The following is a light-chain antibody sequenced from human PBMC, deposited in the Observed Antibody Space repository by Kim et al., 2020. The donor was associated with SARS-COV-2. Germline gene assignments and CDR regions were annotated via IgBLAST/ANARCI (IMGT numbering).Light chain of an antibody. J-gene: IGLJ3*02. Sequence: QSVLTQSPSASGTPGQRVTISCSGSSSNIGSNYVSWHQHLPGTAPKLLIYRNNQRPSGVPDRFSGSTSGTSASLAISGLRSEDEADYYCAAWDDSLSGWVFGGGTQLTVL. CDR1: SSNIGSNY. V-gene: IGLV1-47*01. CDR3: AAWDDSLSGWV. CDR2: RNN.